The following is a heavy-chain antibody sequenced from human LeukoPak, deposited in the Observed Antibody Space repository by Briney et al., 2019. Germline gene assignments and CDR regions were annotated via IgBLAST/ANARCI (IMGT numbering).Heavy chain of an antibody. CDR3: ARLVDYGSGSR. CDR2: IYYTGGT. Sequence: GTLRLSCAASGFTFSSYGMSWVRQAPGKGLEWLGSIYYTGGTYYNASLKSRVTISVDTSKNHFSLKLRSVTAADTAVYYCARLVDYGSGSRWGQGTLVTVSS. J-gene: IGHJ4*02. V-gene: IGHV4-39*02. D-gene: IGHD3-10*01. CDR1: GFTFSSYG.